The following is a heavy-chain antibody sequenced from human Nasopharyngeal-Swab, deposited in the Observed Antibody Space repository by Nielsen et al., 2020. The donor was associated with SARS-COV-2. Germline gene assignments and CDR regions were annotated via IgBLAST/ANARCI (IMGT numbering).Heavy chain of an antibody. J-gene: IGHJ6*02. Sequence: ASVKVSCKVSGYTLTELSMHWVRQAPGKGLEWMGGFDPEDGETIYAQKFQGRVTMTEDTSTDIAYMELSSLRSEDTAVYYCAVGVATIPYYYYYGMDVWGQGTTVTVSS. V-gene: IGHV1-24*01. D-gene: IGHD5-12*01. CDR1: GYTLTELS. CDR3: AVGVATIPYYYYYGMDV. CDR2: FDPEDGET.